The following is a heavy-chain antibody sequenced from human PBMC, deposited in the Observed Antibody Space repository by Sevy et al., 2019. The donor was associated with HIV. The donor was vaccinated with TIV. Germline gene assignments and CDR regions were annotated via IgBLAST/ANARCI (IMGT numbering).Heavy chain of an antibody. J-gene: IGHJ6*02. V-gene: IGHV3-30-3*01. Sequence: GGSLRLSCAASGFTFSSYAMHWVRQAPGKGLEWVAVISYDGSNKYYADSVKGRFTISRDNSKNTLYLQMNSLRAEDTAVYYCARVSTDIVLVPAAKWDYYYGMDVWGQGTTVTVSS. D-gene: IGHD2-2*01. CDR1: GFTFSSYA. CDR3: ARVSTDIVLVPAAKWDYYYGMDV. CDR2: ISYDGSNK.